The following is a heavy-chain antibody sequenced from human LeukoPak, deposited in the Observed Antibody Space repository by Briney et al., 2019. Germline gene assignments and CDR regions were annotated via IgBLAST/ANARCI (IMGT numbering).Heavy chain of an antibody. J-gene: IGHJ4*02. CDR1: GYSISSGYY. CDR3: ARGHSYYDNSGYSGIDY. D-gene: IGHD3-22*01. Sequence: SETLSLTCTVSGYSISSGYYWSWIRQPPGKGLEWIGYIYDSGSTNYNPSLKSRVTILVDTSKNQFSLKLSSVTAADTAVYYCARGHSYYDNSGYSGIDYWGQGTLITVSS. V-gene: IGHV4-61*01. CDR2: IYDSGST.